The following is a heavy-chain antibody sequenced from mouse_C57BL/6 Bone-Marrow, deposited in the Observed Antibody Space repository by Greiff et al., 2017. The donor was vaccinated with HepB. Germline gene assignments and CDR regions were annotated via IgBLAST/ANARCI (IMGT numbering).Heavy chain of an antibody. V-gene: IGHV1-15*01. Sequence: VQLQQSGAELVRPGASVTLSCKASGYTFTDYEMHWVKQTPVHGLEWIGAIDPETGGTAYNQKFKGKAILTADKSSSTAYMELRSLTSEDSAVYYCTRVYYDYVGFAYWGQGTLVTVSA. D-gene: IGHD2-4*01. CDR2: IDPETGGT. CDR3: TRVYYDYVGFAY. CDR1: GYTFTDYE. J-gene: IGHJ3*01.